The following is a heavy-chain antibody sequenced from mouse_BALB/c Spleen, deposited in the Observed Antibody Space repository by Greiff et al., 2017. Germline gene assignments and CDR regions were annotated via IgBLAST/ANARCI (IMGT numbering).Heavy chain of an antibody. J-gene: IGHJ4*01. CDR3: ALYYRYAMDY. CDR1: GYTFTSYW. V-gene: IGHV1-7*01. CDR2: INPSTGYT. Sequence: VQLQQSGAELAKPGASVKMSCKASGYTFTSYWMHWVKQRPGQGLEWIGYINPSTGYTEYNQKFKDKATLTADKSSSTAYMQLSSLTSEDSAVYYCALYYRYAMDYWGQGTSVTVSS. D-gene: IGHD2-14*01.